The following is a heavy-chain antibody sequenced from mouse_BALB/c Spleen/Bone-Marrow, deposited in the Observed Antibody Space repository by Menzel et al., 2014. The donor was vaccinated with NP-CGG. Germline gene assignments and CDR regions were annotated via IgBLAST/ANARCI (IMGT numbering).Heavy chain of an antibody. CDR1: GYTFTSYW. J-gene: IGHJ2*01. CDR3: TREGWLRYFNY. Sequence: LQQSGSELVRPGASVKLSCKASGYTFTSYWMHWVKQRHGQGLEWIGNIYPGSGSTNYDEKFKSKGTLTVDTSSSTAYMHLSSLTSEDSAVYYCTREGWLRYFNYWGKGTTLTVSS. CDR2: IYPGSGST. V-gene: IGHV1S22*01. D-gene: IGHD2-2*01.